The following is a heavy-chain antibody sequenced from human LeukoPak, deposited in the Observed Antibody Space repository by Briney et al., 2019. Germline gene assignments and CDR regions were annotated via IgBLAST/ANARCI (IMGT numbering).Heavy chain of an antibody. J-gene: IGHJ4*02. CDR2: VWHSGSA. CDR1: GGSISSSNW. Sequence: PSGTLSLTCAVSGGSISSSNWWSWVRQPPGKGLEWIGEVWHSGSANYNPSLKSRVTISVDTSKNQFSLKLNSVTAADTAMYYCARDVGGNYQYFDYWGQGTLVTVSS. D-gene: IGHD4-11*01. V-gene: IGHV4-4*02. CDR3: ARDVGGNYQYFDY.